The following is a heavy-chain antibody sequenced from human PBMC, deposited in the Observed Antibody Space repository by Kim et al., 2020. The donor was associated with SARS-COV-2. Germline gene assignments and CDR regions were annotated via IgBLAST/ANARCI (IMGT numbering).Heavy chain of an antibody. D-gene: IGHD3-22*01. CDR2: ISSNGGST. J-gene: IGHJ4*02. CDR3: VKKGDYYDSDGYYQMDGLDY. Sequence: GGSLRLSCSASGFTFSDYAMDWVRQAPGKGLEYVSAISSNGGSTYYADSVKGRFTISRDNSKNRLFLQMSSLRPEDTAVYYCVKKGDYYDSDGYYQMDGLDYWGQGTLVTVSS. V-gene: IGHV3-64D*06. CDR1: GFTFSDYA.